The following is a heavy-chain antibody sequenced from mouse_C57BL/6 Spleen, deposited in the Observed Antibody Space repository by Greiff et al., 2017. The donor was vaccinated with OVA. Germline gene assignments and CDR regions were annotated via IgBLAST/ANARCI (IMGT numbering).Heavy chain of an antibody. V-gene: IGHV1-80*01. Sequence: QVQLQQSGAELVKPGASVKISCKASGYAFSSYWMNWVKQRPGKGLEWIGQIYPGDGDTNYNGKFKGKATLTADKSSSTAYMQLSSLTSEDSAVYFCARHDYAPSAMDYWGQGTSVTVSS. D-gene: IGHD2-4*01. J-gene: IGHJ4*01. CDR1: GYAFSSYW. CDR2: IYPGDGDT. CDR3: ARHDYAPSAMDY.